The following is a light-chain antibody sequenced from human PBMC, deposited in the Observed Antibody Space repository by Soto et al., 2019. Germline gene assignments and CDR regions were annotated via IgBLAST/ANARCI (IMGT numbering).Light chain of an antibody. CDR3: HQLNSYPVT. CDR1: QGISSD. CDR2: SAS. V-gene: IGKV1-9*01. Sequence: IQLTQSPSSLSASVGDRVTITCRASQGISSDLAWYQQKPGKAPKLLIYSASTLQNGVPSRFSGSGSGTDFALTISGLRPEDFATYYCHQLNSYPVTFGQVKRLEI. J-gene: IGKJ5*01.